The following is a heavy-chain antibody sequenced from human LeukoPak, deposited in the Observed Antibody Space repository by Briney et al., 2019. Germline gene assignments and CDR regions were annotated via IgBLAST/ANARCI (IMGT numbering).Heavy chain of an antibody. CDR1: GGTFSSYA. Sequence: ASVKVSRKASGGTFSSYAISWVRQAPGQGLEWMGGIIPIFGTANYAQKFQGRVTITADESTSTAYMELSSLRSEDTAVYYCARVGYGSGSYYNFDYWGQGTLVTVSS. D-gene: IGHD3-10*01. CDR2: IIPIFGTA. J-gene: IGHJ4*02. V-gene: IGHV1-69*13. CDR3: ARVGYGSGSYYNFDY.